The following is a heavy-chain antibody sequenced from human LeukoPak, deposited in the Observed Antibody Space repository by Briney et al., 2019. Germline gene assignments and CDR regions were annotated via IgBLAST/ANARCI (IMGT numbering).Heavy chain of an antibody. Sequence: PGGSLRLSCAASGFTFSSYGMHWVRQAPGKGLEWVAVILNDGSQEKYADSVKGRFTISRDNSKNTLFLQMNSLRAEDTALYYCAKGSSGYFFDLWGQGTLVTVSS. V-gene: IGHV3-33*06. CDR2: ILNDGSQE. J-gene: IGHJ4*02. D-gene: IGHD3-22*01. CDR1: GFTFSSYG. CDR3: AKGSSGYFFDL.